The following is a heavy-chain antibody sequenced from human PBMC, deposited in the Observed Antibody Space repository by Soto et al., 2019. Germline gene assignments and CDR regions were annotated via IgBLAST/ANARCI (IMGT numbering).Heavy chain of an antibody. Sequence: SETLSLTCTVSGGSISSYYRSWIRQPPGKGLEWIGYIYYSGSTNYNPSLKSRVTISVDTSKNQFSLKLSSVTAADAAVYYCARGTVVIGYYYYGMDVWGQGTTVTVSS. CDR2: IYYSGST. J-gene: IGHJ6*02. V-gene: IGHV4-59*01. CDR1: GGSISSYY. D-gene: IGHD2-21*01. CDR3: ARGTVVIGYYYYGMDV.